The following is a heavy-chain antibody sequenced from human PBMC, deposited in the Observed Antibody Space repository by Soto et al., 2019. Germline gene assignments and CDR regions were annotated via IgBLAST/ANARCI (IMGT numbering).Heavy chain of an antibody. V-gene: IGHV3-7*01. Sequence: GGSLRLSCAASGFTFSSYWMSWVRQAPGKGLEWVANIKQDGSEKYYVDSVKGRFTISRDNAKNSLYLQMNSLRAEDTAVYYCARVPDYYGSGRGYYYMDVWGKGTTVTVSS. CDR3: ARVPDYYGSGRGYYYMDV. CDR2: IKQDGSEK. CDR1: GFTFSSYW. J-gene: IGHJ6*03. D-gene: IGHD3-10*01.